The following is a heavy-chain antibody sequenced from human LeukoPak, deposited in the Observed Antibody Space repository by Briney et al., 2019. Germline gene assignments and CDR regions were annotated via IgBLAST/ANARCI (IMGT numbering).Heavy chain of an antibody. Sequence: ATVKVFCKASGYTFTSYYMHWVRQASGQGLECMGILNPSGGSTSYAQKFQGRVTMTRVTSTSTVYMELSSLRSEDTAVYYCARGLAARRPRWFDPWGQGTLVTVSS. CDR3: ARGLAARRPRWFDP. CDR2: LNPSGGST. CDR1: GYTFTSYY. V-gene: IGHV1-46*01. J-gene: IGHJ5*02. D-gene: IGHD6-6*01.